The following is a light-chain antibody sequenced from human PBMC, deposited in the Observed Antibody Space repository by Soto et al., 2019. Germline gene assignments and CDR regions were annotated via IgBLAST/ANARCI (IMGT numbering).Light chain of an antibody. V-gene: IGKV1-27*01. Sequence: DIQMTQSPSSLSASVGDRVTITCRASQDIHTYLVWYQQKPGKAPNLLIYAASILQSGVPSRFRGSGSGADFTLTISSLQPEDAATYYCQKYDSGPYTFGQGTKVEIK. CDR2: AAS. J-gene: IGKJ2*01. CDR3: QKYDSGPYT. CDR1: QDIHTY.